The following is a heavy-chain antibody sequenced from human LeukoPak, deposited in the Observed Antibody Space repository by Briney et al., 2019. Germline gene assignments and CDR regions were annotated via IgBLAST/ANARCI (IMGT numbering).Heavy chain of an antibody. Sequence: ASVKVSRKASGYTFTSYYMHWVRQAPGQGLEWMGIINPSGGSTSYAQKFQGRVTMTRDTSTSTVYMELSSLRSEDTAVYYCARGRSMVVITGDPFDYWGQGTLVTVSS. J-gene: IGHJ4*02. D-gene: IGHD3-22*01. V-gene: IGHV1-46*01. CDR3: ARGRSMVVITGDPFDY. CDR1: GYTFTSYY. CDR2: INPSGGST.